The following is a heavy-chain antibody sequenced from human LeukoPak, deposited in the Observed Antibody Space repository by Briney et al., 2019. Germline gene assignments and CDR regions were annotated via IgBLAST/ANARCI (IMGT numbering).Heavy chain of an antibody. CDR3: ARSGVRAAAGDLDY. CDR2: IYYSGST. CDR1: GGSISSGDYS. Sequence: SQTLSLTCAVSGGSISSGDYSRSWIRQPPGKGLEWIGFIYYSGSTSYNPSLKSRVTMSVDTSKNQFSLKVSSVTAADTAVYYCARSGVRAAAGDLDYWGQGTLVTVSS. J-gene: IGHJ4*02. D-gene: IGHD6-13*01. V-gene: IGHV4-30-4*07.